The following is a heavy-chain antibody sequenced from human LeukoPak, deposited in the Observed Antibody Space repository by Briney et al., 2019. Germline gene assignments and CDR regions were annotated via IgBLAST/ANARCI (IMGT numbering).Heavy chain of an antibody. V-gene: IGHV3-21*04. CDR3: ATYRQVLLPFES. CDR1: GFTFSSYS. D-gene: IGHD2-8*02. CDR2: ITASSTAI. J-gene: IGHJ4*02. Sequence: PGGSLRLSCAASGFTFSSYSMNWVRQAPGKGLEWVSSITASSTAIYSADSVKGRFTISRDNAKNFLYLQMNSLGDADTAIYYCATYRQVLLPFESWGQGTLVTVSS.